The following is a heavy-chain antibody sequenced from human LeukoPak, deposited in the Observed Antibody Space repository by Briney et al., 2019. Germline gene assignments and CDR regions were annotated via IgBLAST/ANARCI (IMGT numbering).Heavy chain of an antibody. Sequence: GGSLGLSCEASGFSFSDYGMHWVRQGPGQGLEWVGFIQNDESDRYYSDSVKGRFTLSRDNFKSTLYLYLNSLRPEDTAFYYCARLGFDYWGQGTLVTVSS. V-gene: IGHV3-30*02. CDR2: IQNDESDR. D-gene: IGHD6-19*01. CDR1: GFSFSDYG. J-gene: IGHJ4*02. CDR3: ARLGFDY.